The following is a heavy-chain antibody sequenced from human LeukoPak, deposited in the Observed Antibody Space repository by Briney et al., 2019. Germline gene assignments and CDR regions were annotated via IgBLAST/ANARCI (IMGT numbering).Heavy chain of an antibody. CDR2: MNPNSGNT. Sequence: ASVKVSCKASGYTFTTYDINWVRQATGQGLEWMGWMNPNSGNTGYTQKFQGRVTMTRDTSISTAYMELSSLRSEDTAVYYCARGRGSGHKENWFNPWGQGTLVTVSS. V-gene: IGHV1-8*01. CDR1: GYTFTTYD. J-gene: IGHJ5*02. CDR3: ARGRGSGHKENWFNP. D-gene: IGHD6-19*01.